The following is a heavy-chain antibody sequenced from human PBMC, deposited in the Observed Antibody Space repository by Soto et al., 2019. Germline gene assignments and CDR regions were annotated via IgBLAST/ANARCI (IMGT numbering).Heavy chain of an antibody. D-gene: IGHD2-21*01. J-gene: IGHJ4*02. V-gene: IGHV4-34*01. CDR1: GGSFSNYY. CDR2: INQGGST. Sequence: PSETLSLTCAVCGGSFSNYYWSWIRQPPRKGLERIAEINQGGSTTSNPSLKSRVTMSLDTSQNQYFLKLNSVTAADTAVYYCAPVRNFGKLFSLWGQGTPVSVSS. CDR3: APVRNFGKLFSL.